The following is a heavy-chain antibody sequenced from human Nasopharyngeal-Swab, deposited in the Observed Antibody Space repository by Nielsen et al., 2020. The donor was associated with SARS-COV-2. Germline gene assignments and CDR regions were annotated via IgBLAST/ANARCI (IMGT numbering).Heavy chain of an antibody. CDR3: AVEHYYDSSGYFDY. J-gene: IGHJ4*02. V-gene: IGHV3-21*01. Sequence: GGSLRLSCAASGFTFSSYSMNWVRQAPGKGLEWVSSISSSSSYIYYADSVKGRFTISRNNAKNSLYLQMNSLRAEDTAVYYCAVEHYYDSSGYFDYWGQGTLVTVSS. CDR2: ISSSSSYI. D-gene: IGHD3-22*01. CDR1: GFTFSSYS.